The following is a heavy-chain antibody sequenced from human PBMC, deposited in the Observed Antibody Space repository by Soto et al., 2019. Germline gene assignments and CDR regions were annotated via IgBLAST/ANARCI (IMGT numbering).Heavy chain of an antibody. D-gene: IGHD2-21*02. J-gene: IGHJ5*02. CDR3: ARHRIVVVTASFDP. V-gene: IGHV3-30-3*01. CDR1: GFTFSSYA. CDR2: ISYDGSNK. Sequence: QVQLVESGGGVVQPGRSMRLSCAASGFTFSSYAMHWVRQAPGKGLEWVAVISYDGSNKYYADSVKGRFTISRDNSKNTLYLQMNSLRAEDTAVYYCARHRIVVVTASFDPWGQGTLVTVSS.